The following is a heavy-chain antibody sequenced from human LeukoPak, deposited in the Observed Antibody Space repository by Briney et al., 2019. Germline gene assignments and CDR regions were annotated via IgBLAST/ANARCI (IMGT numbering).Heavy chain of an antibody. CDR1: GYTFTNYA. CDR2: INAGNGNT. CDR3: ARHYLGGNYPDYFNH. J-gene: IGHJ4*02. D-gene: IGHD1-26*01. Sequence: ASVKVSCKASGYTFTNYAMHWVRQAPGQRLEWMGWINAGNGNTKYSQKFQGRVTITRDTSASTAYMEVSSLRSEDTALYSCARHYLGGNYPDYFNHWGQGTLVTVSS. V-gene: IGHV1-3*01.